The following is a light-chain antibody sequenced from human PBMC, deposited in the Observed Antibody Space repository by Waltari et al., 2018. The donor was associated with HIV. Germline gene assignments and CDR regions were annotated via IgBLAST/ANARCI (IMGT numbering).Light chain of an antibody. CDR2: WAS. V-gene: IGKV4-1*01. Sequence: IVVTQSPDPLAVSQGEWATLTCKPCHNVFYSSNKKNYLSWYQQKPGQPPKLIIYWASSRQSGVPDRFSGSGSGTDFTLTISSLQAEDVAVYFCQQTYSIPPTFGGGTKVEIK. J-gene: IGKJ4*01. CDR3: QQTYSIPPT. CDR1: HNVFYSSNKKNY.